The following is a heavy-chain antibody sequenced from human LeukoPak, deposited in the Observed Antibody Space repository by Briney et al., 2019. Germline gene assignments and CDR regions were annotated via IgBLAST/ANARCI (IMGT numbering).Heavy chain of an antibody. CDR3: ARGAFGVLLSAFDI. J-gene: IGHJ3*02. D-gene: IGHD3-3*01. V-gene: IGHV4-38-2*02. Sequence: SETLSLTCTVSGYSISSGYYWGWIRQPPGKGLEWIGNIYHSGSTYSNPSLKSRVIISVDTSKNQFSLKLSSVTAADTAVYWCARGAFGVLLSAFDIWGQGTMVTVSS. CDR2: IYHSGST. CDR1: GYSISSGYY.